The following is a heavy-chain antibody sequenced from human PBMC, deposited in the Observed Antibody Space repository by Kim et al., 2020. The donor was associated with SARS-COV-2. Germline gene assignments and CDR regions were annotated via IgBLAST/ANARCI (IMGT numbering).Heavy chain of an antibody. D-gene: IGHD3-3*01. V-gene: IGHV3-43*02. CDR2: ISGDGGST. CDR1: GFTFDDYA. J-gene: IGHJ5*02. Sequence: GGSLRLSCAASGFTFDDYAMHWVRQAPGKGLEWVSLISGDGGSTYYADSVKGRFTISRDNSKNSLYLQMNSLRTEDTALYYCAKDGFLEWSLGYGWFDPWGQGTLVTVSS. CDR3: AKDGFLEWSLGYGWFDP.